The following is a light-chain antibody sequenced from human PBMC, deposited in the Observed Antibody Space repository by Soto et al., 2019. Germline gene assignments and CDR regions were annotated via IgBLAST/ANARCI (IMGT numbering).Light chain of an antibody. CDR2: NFN. V-gene: IGLV1-40*01. CDR3: QAYDSSLSGNVV. CDR1: SSSVGGDFA. Sequence: QSVLTQPPSVSGATGQRVTISCSGSSSSVGGDFAVHWYQQVPGTAPKLLIYNFNNRPSGVPDRFSGSMSGTSASLAISGLQAEDEADYYCQAYDSSLSGNVVFGGGTKLTVL. J-gene: IGLJ2*01.